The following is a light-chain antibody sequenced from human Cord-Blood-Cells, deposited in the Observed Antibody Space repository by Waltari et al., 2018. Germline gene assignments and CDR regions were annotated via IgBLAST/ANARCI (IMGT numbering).Light chain of an antibody. J-gene: IGLJ2*01. Sequence: QSALTQPASVSGSPGPSITISCTGTSSDVGGYNYVYWYQQHPGKAPKLMIYEVSNRPSGVSNRFSGSKSGNTASLTISGLQAEDEADYYCSSYTSSSTLVVFGGGTKLTVL. V-gene: IGLV2-14*01. CDR3: SSYTSSSTLVV. CDR1: SSDVGGYNY. CDR2: EVS.